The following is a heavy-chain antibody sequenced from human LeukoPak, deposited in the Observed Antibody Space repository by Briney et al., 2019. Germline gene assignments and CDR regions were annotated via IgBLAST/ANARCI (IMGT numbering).Heavy chain of an antibody. Sequence: SETLSLTCTVSGGSISSYYWSWIRQHPGKGLEWIGYIYYSGSTNYNPSLKRRVTISVDTSKNQFSLKLSSVTAADTAVYYCARNPLLYDSSGYYTYWYFDLWGRGTLVTVSS. J-gene: IGHJ2*01. CDR2: IYYSGST. D-gene: IGHD3-22*01. CDR1: GGSISSYY. CDR3: ARNPLLYDSSGYYTYWYFDL. V-gene: IGHV4-59*08.